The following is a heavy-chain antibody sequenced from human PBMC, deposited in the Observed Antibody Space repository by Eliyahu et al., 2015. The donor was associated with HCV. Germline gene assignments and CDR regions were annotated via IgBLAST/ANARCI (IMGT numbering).Heavy chain of an antibody. V-gene: IGHV3-48*03. CDR1: GFTFSSYE. CDR2: ISSSGSTI. D-gene: IGHD3-10*01. Sequence: EVQLVESGGGLVQPGGSLRLSCAAXGFTFSSYEMNWVRQAPGKGLEWVSYISSSGSTIYYADSVKGRFTISRDNAKNSLYLQMNSLRAEDTAVYYCARVATMVDYWGQGTLVTVSS. CDR3: ARVATMVDY. J-gene: IGHJ4*02.